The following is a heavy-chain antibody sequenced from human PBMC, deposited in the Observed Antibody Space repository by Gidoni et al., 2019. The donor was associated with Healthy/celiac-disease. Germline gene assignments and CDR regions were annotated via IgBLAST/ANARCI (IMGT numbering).Heavy chain of an antibody. CDR2: IFWDDDK. Sequence: QITLKESGPTLVKPTQTLTLTCTFSGFSLSTSGVGVGWIRQPPGKALEWLALIFWDDDKRYSPSLKSRLTITKDTSKNQVVLTMTNMDPVDTATYYCAHRIAAAGFDAFDIWGQGTMVTVSS. CDR1: GFSLSTSGVG. D-gene: IGHD6-13*01. CDR3: AHRIAAAGFDAFDI. V-gene: IGHV2-5*02. J-gene: IGHJ3*02.